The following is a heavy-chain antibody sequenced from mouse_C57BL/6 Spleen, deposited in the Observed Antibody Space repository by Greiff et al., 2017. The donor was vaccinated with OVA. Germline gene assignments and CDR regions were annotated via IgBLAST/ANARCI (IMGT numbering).Heavy chain of an antibody. J-gene: IGHJ2*01. V-gene: IGHV1-52*01. Sequence: VQLQQPGAELVRPGSSVKLSCKASGYTFTSYWMHWVKQRPIQGLEWIGNIDPSDSETHYNQKFKDKATLTVDKSSSTAYMQLSSLTSEDSAVYYCARGGLRHYFDYWGQGTTLTVSS. D-gene: IGHD2-4*01. CDR3: ARGGLRHYFDY. CDR1: GYTFTSYW. CDR2: IDPSDSET.